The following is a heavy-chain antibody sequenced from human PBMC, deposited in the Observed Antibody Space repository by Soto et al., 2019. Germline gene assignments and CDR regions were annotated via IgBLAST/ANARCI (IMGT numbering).Heavy chain of an antibody. D-gene: IGHD3-3*01. Sequence: ASVKVSCKASGYTFTSYAMLWVRQAPGQRLEWMVWINAGNGNTKYSQKFQGRVTITRDTSASTAYMELSSLRSEDTAVYYCARGPLYDFWSGYYPSGILTGYPYYFDYWGQGTLVTVSS. V-gene: IGHV1-3*01. J-gene: IGHJ4*02. CDR2: INAGNGNT. CDR1: GYTFTSYA. CDR3: ARGPLYDFWSGYYPSGILTGYPYYFDY.